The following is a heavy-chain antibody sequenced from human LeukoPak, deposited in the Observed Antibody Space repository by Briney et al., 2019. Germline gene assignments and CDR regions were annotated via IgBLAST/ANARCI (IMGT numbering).Heavy chain of an antibody. D-gene: IGHD6-6*01. Sequence: SVKVSCKASGGTFSSYTISWVRQAPGQGLEWMGRIIPILGIANYAQKCQGRVTISADESTSTAYIELSSLRSEDTAVYYCARDRIAAAADSLYYFDYWGQGTLVTVSS. CDR1: GGTFSSYT. V-gene: IGHV1-69*04. J-gene: IGHJ4*02. CDR3: ARDRIAAAADSLYYFDY. CDR2: IIPILGIA.